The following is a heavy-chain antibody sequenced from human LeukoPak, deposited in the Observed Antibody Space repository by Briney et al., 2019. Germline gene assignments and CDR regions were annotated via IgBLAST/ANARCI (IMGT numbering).Heavy chain of an antibody. CDR1: GFTASSNY. J-gene: IGHJ4*02. V-gene: IGHV3-23*01. CDR2: ISGSGGST. CDR3: AKSLDSSGYVFDY. D-gene: IGHD3-22*01. Sequence: GGSPRLSCAASGFTASSNYMNWVRQAPGKGLEWVSAISGSGGSTYYADSVKGRFTISRDNSKNTLYLQMNSLRAEDTAVYYCAKSLDSSGYVFDYWGQGTLVTVSS.